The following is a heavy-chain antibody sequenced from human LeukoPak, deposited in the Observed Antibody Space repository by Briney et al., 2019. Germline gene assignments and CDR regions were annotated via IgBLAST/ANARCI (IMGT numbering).Heavy chain of an antibody. J-gene: IGHJ4*02. V-gene: IGHV1-69*05. CDR3: ARDGGYDSSGYPMDY. D-gene: IGHD3-22*01. CDR1: GGTFSSYA. CDR2: IIPIFGTA. Sequence: SVKVSCKASGGTFSSYAISWVRQAPGQGLQWMGGIIPIFGTANYAQKFQGRVTITTDESTSTAYMELSSLRSEDTAVYYCARDGGYDSSGYPMDYWGQGTLVTVSS.